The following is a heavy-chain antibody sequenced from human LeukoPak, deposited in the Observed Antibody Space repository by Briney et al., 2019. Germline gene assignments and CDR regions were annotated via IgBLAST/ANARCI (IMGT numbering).Heavy chain of an antibody. D-gene: IGHD2-2*01. J-gene: IGHJ5*02. V-gene: IGHV4-59*01. CDR3: ARGPAVPAAKGGGWFDP. CDR2: IYYSGST. CDR1: GGSISSYY. Sequence: SETLSLTCTVSGGSISSYYWRWIRQPPGKGLEWIGYIYYSGSTNYNPSLKSRVTISVDTSKNQFSLKLSTVTAADTAVYYCARGPAVPAAKGGGWFDPWGQGTLVTVSS.